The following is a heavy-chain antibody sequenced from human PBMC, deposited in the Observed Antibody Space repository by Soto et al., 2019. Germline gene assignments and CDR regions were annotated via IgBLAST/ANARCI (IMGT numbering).Heavy chain of an antibody. CDR1: GYTFTSYY. D-gene: IGHD3-22*01. CDR2: INPSGGST. J-gene: IGHJ4*02. Sequence: ASVKVSCKASGYTFTSYYMHWVRQAPGQGLEWMGIINPSGGSTSYAQKFQGRVTMARDTSTSTVYMELSSLRSEDTAVYYCAKDGYYDSRGYPGTFDYWGQGPLVTVSS. CDR3: AKDGYYDSRGYPGTFDY. V-gene: IGHV1-46*01.